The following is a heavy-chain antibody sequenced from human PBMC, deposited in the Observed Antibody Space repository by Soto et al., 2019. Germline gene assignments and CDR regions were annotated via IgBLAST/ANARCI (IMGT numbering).Heavy chain of an antibody. V-gene: IGHV3-30-3*01. CDR1: GFTFSSYA. Sequence: QVQLVESGGGVVQPGRSLRLSCAASGFTFSSYAMHWVRQAPGKGLEWVAVISYDGSNKYYADSVKGRFTISRDNSKNTMWMQSNSLRAEDTAVYYCARPLWRDDYNWGYFDLWGRGTLVTVSS. CDR3: ARPLWRDDYNWGYFDL. D-gene: IGHD4-4*01. J-gene: IGHJ2*01. CDR2: ISYDGSNK.